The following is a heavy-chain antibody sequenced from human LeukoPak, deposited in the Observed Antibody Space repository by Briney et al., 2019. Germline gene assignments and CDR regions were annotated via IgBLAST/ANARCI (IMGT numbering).Heavy chain of an antibody. J-gene: IGHJ4*02. CDR3: ARRYCSGGSCYEHY. Sequence: GRSLRLSCAASGFTFSSYAMSWVRQAPGKGLEWVSVISGSGGSTYYADSVKGRFTISRDNSKNTLYLQMNSLRAEDTAVYYCARRYCSGGSCYEHYWGQGTLVTVSS. CDR1: GFTFSSYA. D-gene: IGHD2-15*01. CDR2: ISGSGGST. V-gene: IGHV3-23*01.